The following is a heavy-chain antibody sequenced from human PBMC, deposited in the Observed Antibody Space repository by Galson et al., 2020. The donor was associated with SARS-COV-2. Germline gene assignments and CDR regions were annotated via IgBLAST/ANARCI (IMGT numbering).Heavy chain of an antibody. J-gene: IGHJ5*02. D-gene: IGHD3-22*01. CDR2: ISYDGSNK. CDR1: GFTFSSYA. V-gene: IGHV3-30-3*01. CDR3: AREIFYYDSSGSEGWFDP. Sequence: GESLKISCAASGFTFSSYAMHWVRQAPGKGLEWVAVISYDGSNKYYADSVKGRFTISRDNSKNTLYLQMNSLRAEDTAVYYCAREIFYYDSSGSEGWFDPWGQGTLVTVSS.